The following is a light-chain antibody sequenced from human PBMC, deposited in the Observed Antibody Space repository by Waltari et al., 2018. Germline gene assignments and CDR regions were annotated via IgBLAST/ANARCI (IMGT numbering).Light chain of an antibody. CDR2: RVC. Sequence: DVVMTQSPLSLPVTLGQAASISCKSSQSLVHSDGNTHLNWFLQRPGQSPRRLIYRVCKRDSGVPDRFSGSGSGTDFTLKISRVEAEDVGVYYCMQGTHWPYTFGQGTKLDIK. V-gene: IGKV2-30*02. CDR3: MQGTHWPYT. CDR1: QSLVHSDGNTH. J-gene: IGKJ2*01.